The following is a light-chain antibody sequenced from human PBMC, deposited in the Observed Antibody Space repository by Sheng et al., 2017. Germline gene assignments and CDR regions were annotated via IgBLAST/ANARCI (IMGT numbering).Light chain of an antibody. CDR2: LHP. Sequence: DIQMTQSPSSLSASVGDRVTITCRASQSITTYLNWYQQNQGKPLNSSSILHPICKVGSPQGSVGVGLRHFSLSPINSLQPEDSASYFCQQSHSTLITFGQGTRLEIK. CDR3: QQSHSTLIT. V-gene: IGKV1-39*01. CDR1: QSITTY. J-gene: IGKJ5*01.